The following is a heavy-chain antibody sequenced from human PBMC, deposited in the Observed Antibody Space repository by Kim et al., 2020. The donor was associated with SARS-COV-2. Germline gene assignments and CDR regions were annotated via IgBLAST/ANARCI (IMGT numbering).Heavy chain of an antibody. Sequence: ASVKVSCKASGYTFTGYYMHWVRQAPGQGLEWMGWINPNSGGTNYAQKFQGRVTMTRDTSISTAYMELSRLRSDDTAVYYCAKLISSSWPPADYWGQGTLVTVSS. CDR1: GYTFTGYY. J-gene: IGHJ4*02. CDR2: INPNSGGT. D-gene: IGHD6-13*01. CDR3: AKLISSSWPPADY. V-gene: IGHV1-2*02.